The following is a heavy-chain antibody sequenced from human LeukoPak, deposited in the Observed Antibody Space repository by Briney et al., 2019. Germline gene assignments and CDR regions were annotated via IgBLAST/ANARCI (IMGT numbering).Heavy chain of an antibody. CDR3: ARIGSSSWYPNYNWFDP. D-gene: IGHD6-13*01. CDR1: GYSFTSYW. J-gene: IGHJ5*02. CDR2: IYPGYSDT. Sequence: GESLKISCKGSGYSFTSYWIGWVRQMPGKGLEWMGIIYPGYSDTRYSPSFQGRVTISADKSISTAYLRWSSLNASDTAMYYCARIGSSSWYPNYNWFDPWGQGTLVTVSS. V-gene: IGHV5-51*01.